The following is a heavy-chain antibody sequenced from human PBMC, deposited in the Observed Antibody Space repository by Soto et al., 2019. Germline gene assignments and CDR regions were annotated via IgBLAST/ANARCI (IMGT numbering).Heavy chain of an antibody. CDR2: ISAYNGNT. CDR3: ASSSEFDPAFDI. J-gene: IGHJ3*02. Sequence: ASVKVSCKASGYTFTSYGISWVRQAPGQGLEWMGWISAYNGNTNYAQKLQGRVTMTTDTSTSTAYMELRSLRSDDTAVYYCASSSEFDPAFDIWGQGTMVTVSS. V-gene: IGHV1-18*01. CDR1: GYTFTSYG. D-gene: IGHD3-10*01.